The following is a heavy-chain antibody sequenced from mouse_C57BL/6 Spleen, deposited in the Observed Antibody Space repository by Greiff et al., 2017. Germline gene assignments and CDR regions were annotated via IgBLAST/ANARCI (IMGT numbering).Heavy chain of an antibody. CDR1: GFSLTSYG. V-gene: IGHV2-6*01. J-gene: IGHJ4*01. CDR2: IWGVGST. D-gene: IGHD1-1*01. Sequence: VKLMESGPGLVAPSQSLSITCTVSGFSLTSYGVDWVRQSPGKGLEWLGVIWGVGSTNYNSALKSKLSISKDNSKSQVYLKMNSLQTDDTAMYYCARIDYYGSSYVAMDYWGQGTSVTVSS. CDR3: ARIDYYGSSYVAMDY.